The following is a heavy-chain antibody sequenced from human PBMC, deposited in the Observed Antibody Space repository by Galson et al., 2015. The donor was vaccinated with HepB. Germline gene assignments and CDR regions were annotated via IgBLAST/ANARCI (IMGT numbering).Heavy chain of an antibody. D-gene: IGHD2-2*01. CDR3: ARGRPCSSTSCFPFDAFHI. CDR1: GYTFTNYD. V-gene: IGHV1-8*01. CDR2: MNPNSGTT. Sequence: SVKVSCKASGYTFTNYDINWVRQATGQGLEWMGWMNPNSGTTGYAQKFQGRLTMTRSTSISTAYMELSSLRSEDTAVYYCARGRPCSSTSCFPFDAFHIWGQGIVVTVPS. J-gene: IGHJ3*02.